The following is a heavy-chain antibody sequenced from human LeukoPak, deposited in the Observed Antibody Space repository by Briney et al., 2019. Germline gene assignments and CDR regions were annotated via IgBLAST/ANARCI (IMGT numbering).Heavy chain of an antibody. V-gene: IGHV4-39*01. CDR2: LSYSEDT. J-gene: IGHJ4*02. CDR1: GDSISSSGYY. Sequence: SETLSLTCSVSGDSISSSGYYWGWIRQPPGKGLEWIGSLSYSEDTYYNPSLKSRVTISVGTSKTQFSLNPTSVTASDTAVYYCARSRYGSYYPFDFWGQGTLVTLSS. D-gene: IGHD1-26*01. CDR3: ARSRYGSYYPFDF.